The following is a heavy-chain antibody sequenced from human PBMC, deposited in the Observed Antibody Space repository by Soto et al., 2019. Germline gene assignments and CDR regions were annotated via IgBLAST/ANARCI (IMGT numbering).Heavy chain of an antibody. CDR2: INHSGRT. J-gene: IGHJ5*02. CDR1: GGSFSGYY. D-gene: IGHD6-6*01. V-gene: IGHV4-34*01. Sequence: QVQLQQWGAGLLKPSETLSLTCAVSGGSFSGYYWSWIRQPPGKGLEWIGEINHSGRTNYNPSLKSRVTISVDTTKNQFSLQLSSVTAADAAVYYCSRGLTYQFLSIAARWFDPWGQGTLVTVSS. CDR3: SRGLTYQFLSIAARWFDP.